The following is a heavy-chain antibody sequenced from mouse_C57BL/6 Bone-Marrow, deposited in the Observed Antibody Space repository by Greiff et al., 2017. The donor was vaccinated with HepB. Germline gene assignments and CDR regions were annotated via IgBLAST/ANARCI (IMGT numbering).Heavy chain of an antibody. CDR1: GYTFTSYW. J-gene: IGHJ1*03. CDR2: IYPSDSET. D-gene: IGHD1-1*01. CDR3: ITTVVAPLGYFDV. V-gene: IGHV1-61*01. Sequence: QVQLQQPGAELVRPGSSVKLSCKASGYTFTSYWMDWVKQRPGQGLEWIGNIYPSDSETHYNQKFKDKATLTVDKSSSTAYMQLSSLTSEDSAVYYCITTVVAPLGYFDVWGTGTTVTVSS.